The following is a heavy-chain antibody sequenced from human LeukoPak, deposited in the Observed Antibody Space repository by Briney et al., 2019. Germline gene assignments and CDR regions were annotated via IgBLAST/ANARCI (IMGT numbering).Heavy chain of an antibody. CDR3: ASLDGYYYDSSGYPVGY. V-gene: IGHV1-46*01. CDR2: INPSGGST. D-gene: IGHD3-22*01. CDR1: GYTFTSYY. J-gene: IGHJ4*02. Sequence: ASVKVSCKASGYTFTSYYMHWVRQAPGQGLEWMGIINPSGGSTSYAQKFQGRVTMIRDTSTSTVYMELSSLRSEDTAVYYCASLDGYYYDSSGYPVGYWGQGTLVTVSS.